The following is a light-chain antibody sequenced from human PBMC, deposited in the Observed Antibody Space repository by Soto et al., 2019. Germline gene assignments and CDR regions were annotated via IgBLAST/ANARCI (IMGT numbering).Light chain of an antibody. CDR1: QSVLYNSNNKNY. Sequence: DIVMTQSPDSLAVSLGERATINCRSSQSVLYNSNNKNYIAWYQQKPGQPPKLLFTWASTREYGVPDRFSGSGSATDFTLTISGLQAEDVAIYDCQQYYNVPLTSGGGTRVAIK. CDR2: WAS. J-gene: IGKJ4*01. V-gene: IGKV4-1*01. CDR3: QQYYNVPLT.